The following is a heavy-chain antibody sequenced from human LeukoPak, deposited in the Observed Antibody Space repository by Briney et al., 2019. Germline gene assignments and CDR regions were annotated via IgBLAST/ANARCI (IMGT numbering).Heavy chain of an antibody. Sequence: GRSLRLSCAASGFTFSSYAMHWVRQAPGKGLEWVAVISYDGNNKYYADSVKGRFTISRDNSKNTLYLQMNSLRAEDTAVYYCARDREYYYGSGLFDYWGQGTLVTVSS. CDR2: ISYDGNNK. J-gene: IGHJ4*02. D-gene: IGHD3-10*01. V-gene: IGHV3-30*04. CDR1: GFTFSSYA. CDR3: ARDREYYYGSGLFDY.